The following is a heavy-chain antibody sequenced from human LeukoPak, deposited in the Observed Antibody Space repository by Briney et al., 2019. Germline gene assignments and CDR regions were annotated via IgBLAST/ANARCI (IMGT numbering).Heavy chain of an antibody. D-gene: IGHD6-13*01. V-gene: IGHV1-2*02. CDR3: ARDLSIAAPGTDFDY. J-gene: IGHJ4*02. Sequence: GASVKVSCKASGYTFTGYSVHWVRQAPGQGLVWMGWINPNSGGTKYALKFQGRVTMTRDTSLSTAYVELSRLTSDDTAVYYCARDLSIAAPGTDFDYWGQGTLVTVPS. CDR2: INPNSGGT. CDR1: GYTFTGYS.